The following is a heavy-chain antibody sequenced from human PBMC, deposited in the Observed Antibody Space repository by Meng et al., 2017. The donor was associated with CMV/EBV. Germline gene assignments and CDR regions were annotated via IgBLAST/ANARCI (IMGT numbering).Heavy chain of an antibody. D-gene: IGHD3-3*01. CDR1: TFTLSTHA. J-gene: IGHJ6*02. CDR2: INRGDSVI. V-gene: IGHV3-48*03. Sequence: GGPLRLSCSSSTFTLSTHAMNWVRQAPGKGLEWLSHINRGDSVIAYADSVRGRFTISRDIAKNSLYLQMNSLRVEDTALYYCTKDQGISGYSMDVWGQGTTVTVSS. CDR3: TKDQGISGYSMDV.